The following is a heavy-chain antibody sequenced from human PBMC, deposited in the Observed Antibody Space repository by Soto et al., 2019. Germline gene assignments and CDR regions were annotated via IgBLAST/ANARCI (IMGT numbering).Heavy chain of an antibody. V-gene: IGHV3-48*01. CDR2: ISSSSSTI. CDR1: GFTFGSYS. CDR3: AKDGGYSYGPYDY. D-gene: IGHD5-18*01. J-gene: IGHJ4*02. Sequence: EVQLVESGGGLVQPGGSLRLSCAASGFTFGSYSMNWVRQAPGKGLEWVSYISSSSSTIYYADTVEGRFTISSDNAKNSLDLQMNSLRAEDTAVYYCAKDGGYSYGPYDYWGQGTLVTVSS.